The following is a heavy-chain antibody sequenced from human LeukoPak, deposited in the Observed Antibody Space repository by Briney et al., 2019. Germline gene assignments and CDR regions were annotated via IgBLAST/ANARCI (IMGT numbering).Heavy chain of an antibody. CDR3: ARVTYSSSWIHFDY. CDR2: IYYSGST. CDR1: GGSISSYY. D-gene: IGHD6-13*01. V-gene: IGHV4-59*08. J-gene: IGHJ4*02. Sequence: PSETLSLTCTVSGGSISSYYWSWIRQPPGKGLEWIGYIYYSGSTNYNPSLKSRVTISVDTSKNQFSLKLSSVTAADTAVYYCARVTYSSSWIHFDYWGQGTLVTVSS.